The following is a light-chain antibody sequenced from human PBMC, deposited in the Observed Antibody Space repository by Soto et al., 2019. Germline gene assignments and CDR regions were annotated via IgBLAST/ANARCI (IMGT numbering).Light chain of an antibody. V-gene: IGKV3-15*01. J-gene: IGKJ1*01. CDR3: HQFGYSPRT. CDR2: GAS. CDR1: QSVYNN. Sequence: EIVMTQSPATLSVSPGERATLSCRASQSVYNNLAWYQQKPGQAPRLLIYGASTRATGIPDRFSGSGSGTDFTLAIRRLEPEDFAVYYCHQFGYSPRTFGQGTKVDIK.